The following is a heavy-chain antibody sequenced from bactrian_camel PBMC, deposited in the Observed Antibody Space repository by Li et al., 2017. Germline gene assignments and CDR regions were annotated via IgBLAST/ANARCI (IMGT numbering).Heavy chain of an antibody. Sequence: QLVESGGGLVQPGGSLRLSCVASRFTFSIYEMTWVRQAPGKGLEWVSSIDSGGKKTDYADSVEGRFTISRDNAKNTLNLQLTSLKTEDTAMYYCGSVSGSVEWGQGTQVTV. J-gene: IGHJ4*01. CDR3: GSVSGSVE. CDR1: RFTFSIYE. CDR2: IDSGGKKT. D-gene: IGHD6*01. V-gene: IGHV3S40*01.